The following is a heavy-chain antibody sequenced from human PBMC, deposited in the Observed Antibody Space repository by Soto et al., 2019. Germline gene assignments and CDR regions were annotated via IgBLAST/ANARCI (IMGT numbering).Heavy chain of an antibody. D-gene: IGHD5-18*01. CDR3: ARDQGLFVHTGMVIDYYGMDV. J-gene: IGHJ6*02. CDR1: GGTFTSYA. V-gene: IGHV1-69*01. Sequence: QVHLVQSGAEVRKPGSSVKVSCTTSGGTFTSYAVSWVAKSPGQGLRWMGGIIPGFDTTFYAQKFQGRVTITADESTNSAYMELRGLRSEDTAVYYCARDQGLFVHTGMVIDYYGMDVWGPGTTVTVSS. CDR2: IIPGFDTT.